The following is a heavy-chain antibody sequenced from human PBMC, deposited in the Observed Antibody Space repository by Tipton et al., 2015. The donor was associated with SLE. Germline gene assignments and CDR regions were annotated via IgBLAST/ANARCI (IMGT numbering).Heavy chain of an antibody. D-gene: IGHD6-6*01. CDR1: GGSISSGSCY. Sequence: TLSLTCTVSGGSISSGSCYWSWIRQPPGKGLEWIGEINHSGSTNYNPSLKSRVTISVDTSKNQFSLKLSSVTAADTAVYYCASHSSSSEGWFDPWGQGTLVTVSS. CDR3: ASHSSSSEGWFDP. V-gene: IGHV4-39*07. CDR2: INHSGST. J-gene: IGHJ5*02.